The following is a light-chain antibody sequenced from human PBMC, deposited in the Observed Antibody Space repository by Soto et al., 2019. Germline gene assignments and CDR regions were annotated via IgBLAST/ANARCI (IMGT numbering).Light chain of an antibody. CDR3: SSFVGSPVV. CDR2: AVT. J-gene: IGLJ2*01. Sequence: QSALAQPASVSGSPGQSITISCTGTSSDIGAHNYVSWYQQYPGKAPRLIIDAVTGRPSGVSDRFSGSKSGNTASLTVSGLQAEDEADYYCSSFVGSPVVFGGGTKLTVL. V-gene: IGLV2-14*03. CDR1: SSDIGAHNY.